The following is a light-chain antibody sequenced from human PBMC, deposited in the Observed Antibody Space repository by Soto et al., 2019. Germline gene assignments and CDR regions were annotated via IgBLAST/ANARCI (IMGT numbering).Light chain of an antibody. Sequence: IVLTQSPATLSLSPGKRATLSCRASQNISNYLIWYQQKPGQAPRLLMYEASNRATGIPARFSGGGSGTDFTLTISSLEPEDFAVYYCQQRSDWPWTFGQGTKVDIK. CDR1: QNISNY. CDR2: EAS. CDR3: QQRSDWPWT. J-gene: IGKJ1*01. V-gene: IGKV3-11*01.